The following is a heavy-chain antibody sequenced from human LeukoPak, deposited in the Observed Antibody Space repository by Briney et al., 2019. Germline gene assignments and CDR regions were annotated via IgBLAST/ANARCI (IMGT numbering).Heavy chain of an antibody. V-gene: IGHV3-48*03. CDR2: ISGIDTTT. Sequence: GGSLRLPCVGSGFTLSHYEMNWVRQAPGKGLEWISYISGIDTTTYYADSVKGRFTISRDNAKNSLYLQMNSLRVDDTAVYYCGRGLPGSNWPHGSDPWGQGTLVSVSS. CDR3: GRGLPGSNWPHGSDP. D-gene: IGHD6-13*01. J-gene: IGHJ5*02. CDR1: GFTLSHYE.